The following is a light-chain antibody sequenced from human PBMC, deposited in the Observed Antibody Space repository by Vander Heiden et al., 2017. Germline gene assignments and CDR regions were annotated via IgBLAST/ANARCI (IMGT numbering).Light chain of an antibody. CDR3: QQYYGTPWT. V-gene: IGKV4-1*01. CDR1: QSVFYSSKSKNY. CDR2: WAS. J-gene: IGKJ1*01. Sequence: DIVMTQSPDPLAVSLGERATINCKSSQSVFYSSKSKNYLAWYQQKLGQPPRLLIYWASTRESGVPDRFSGSGSGTDFTLTISSLQAEDVAVYYCQQYYGTPWTFGQGTKVEMK.